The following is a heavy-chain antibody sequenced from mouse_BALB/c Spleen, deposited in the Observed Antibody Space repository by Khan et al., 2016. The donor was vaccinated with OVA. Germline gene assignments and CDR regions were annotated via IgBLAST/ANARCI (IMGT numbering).Heavy chain of an antibody. J-gene: IGHJ1*01. Sequence: EVQLQQSGPELVKPGASVKMSCKASGYTFTDYYMKRVKQSHGKSLEWIGDINPDNGDPFYNQKFKGKATLTVDKTSSTAYMQVDRLTSEASALYFCTRGLFDVWGAGTTVTVSS. V-gene: IGHV1-19*01. CDR1: GYTFTDYY. CDR3: TRGLFDV. CDR2: INPDNGDP.